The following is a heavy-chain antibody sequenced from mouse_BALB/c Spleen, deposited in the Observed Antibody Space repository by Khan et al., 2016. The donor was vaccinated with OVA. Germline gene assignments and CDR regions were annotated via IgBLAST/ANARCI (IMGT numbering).Heavy chain of an antibody. J-gene: IGHJ2*01. CDR3: ARIYRGDFDY. D-gene: IGHD2-13*01. Sequence: VQLKESGPELVKPGASVKISCKASGYSFTGYFMNWVMQSHGKSLEWIGRINPHIGETFYNQKFKDKATLTVDESSSTAHMELRSLASEDSAVYYCARIYRGDFDYWGQGTIVTVSS. V-gene: IGHV1-20*02. CDR2: INPHIGET. CDR1: GYSFTGYF.